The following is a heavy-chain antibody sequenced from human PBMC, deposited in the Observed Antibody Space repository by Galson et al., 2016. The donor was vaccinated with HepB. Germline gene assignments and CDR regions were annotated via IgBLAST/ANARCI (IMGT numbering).Heavy chain of an antibody. V-gene: IGHV3-15*01. Sequence: SLRLSCAASGFTFSNAWMSWVRQAPGKGLEWVGRIKSKTNGGTTDYAAPVKGRFTISRDDSENTLYLQMNSLKTEDTAVYYCTTGRPQTSRNAFDIWGQGTMVPVSS. CDR2: IKSKTNGGTT. J-gene: IGHJ3*02. CDR1: GFTFSNAW. CDR3: TTGRPQTSRNAFDI.